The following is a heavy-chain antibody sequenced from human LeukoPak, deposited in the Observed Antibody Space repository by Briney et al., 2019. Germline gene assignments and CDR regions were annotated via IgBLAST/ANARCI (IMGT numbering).Heavy chain of an antibody. D-gene: IGHD3-10*01. CDR2: IYYSGST. J-gene: IGHJ4*02. Sequence: SETLSLTCTVSGGSISSSSYYWGWIRQPPGKGLEWIESIYYSGSTYYNPSLKSRVTISVDTSKNQFSLKLSSVTAADTAVYYCARLRGLLNFDYWGQGTLVTVSS. CDR1: GGSISSSSYY. CDR3: ARLRGLLNFDY. V-gene: IGHV4-39*01.